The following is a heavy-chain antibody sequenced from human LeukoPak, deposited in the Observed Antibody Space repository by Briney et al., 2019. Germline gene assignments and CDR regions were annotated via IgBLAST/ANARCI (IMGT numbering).Heavy chain of an antibody. CDR3: ARVFTVTTDYFDY. Sequence: GGSLRLSCAVSGFTFSTYWMGWVRQAPGKGLEWVASIKPDGSEKYYVDSVKGRFTISRDNAENSLSPQMNSLRAEDTAVYYCARVFTVTTDYFDYWGQGTLVTVSS. CDR1: GFTFSTYW. J-gene: IGHJ4*02. CDR2: IKPDGSEK. V-gene: IGHV3-7*01. D-gene: IGHD4-17*01.